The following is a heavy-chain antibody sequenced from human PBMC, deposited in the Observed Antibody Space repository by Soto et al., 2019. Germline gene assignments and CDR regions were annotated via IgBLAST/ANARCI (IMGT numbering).Heavy chain of an antibody. J-gene: IGHJ5*02. CDR3: ARVSNFWSGYSGRKRFDP. V-gene: IGHV4-38-2*01. CDR1: GYSISSGYY. CDR2: IYHSGST. D-gene: IGHD3-3*01. Sequence: SETLSLTCAVSGYSISSGYYWGWIRHPPGKGLEWIGSIYHSGSTYYNPSLKSRVTISVDTSKNQFSLKLSSVTAADTAVYYCARVSNFWSGYSGRKRFDPWGQATLVTVSS.